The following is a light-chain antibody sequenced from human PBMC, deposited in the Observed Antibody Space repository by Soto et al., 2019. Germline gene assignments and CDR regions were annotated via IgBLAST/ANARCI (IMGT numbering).Light chain of an antibody. CDR3: QQYGSSPRT. CDR1: QSVDSSN. V-gene: IGKV3-20*01. CDR2: GAS. J-gene: IGKJ1*01. Sequence: EIVLTQSPGTLSLSPGGRSSLSFRASQSVDSSNLAWYQQRPGQAPRLLIHGASSRAPDIPDRFSGSGSGTDFTLTISGLEVDDFAVYYCQQYGSSPRTFGQGTKVDIK.